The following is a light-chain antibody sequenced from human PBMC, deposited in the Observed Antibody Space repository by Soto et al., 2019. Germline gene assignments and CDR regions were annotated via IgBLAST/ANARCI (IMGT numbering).Light chain of an antibody. CDR1: QGIAPY. Sequence: GDRVTITCRASQGIAPYLAWFQQKPGKVPKLLIYATSTSQSGVPSRFSGSGSGTDFTLTINSLQPEDVGTYYCQKYNSAPLTFGGGTKVEIK. V-gene: IGKV1-27*01. CDR2: ATS. J-gene: IGKJ4*01. CDR3: QKYNSAPLT.